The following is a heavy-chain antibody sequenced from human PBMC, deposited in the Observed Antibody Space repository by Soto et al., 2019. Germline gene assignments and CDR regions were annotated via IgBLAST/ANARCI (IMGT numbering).Heavy chain of an antibody. D-gene: IGHD3-22*01. J-gene: IGHJ4*02. CDR2: IYYSGST. CDR1: GGSISSGDYY. Sequence: SETLSLTCTVSGGSISSGDYYWSWIRQPPGKGLEWIGYIYYSGSTYYNPSLKSRVTISVDTSKNQFSLKLSSVTAADTAVYYCARGGYYYDSTLDYWGQGTLVTVS. V-gene: IGHV4-30-4*01. CDR3: ARGGYYYDSTLDY.